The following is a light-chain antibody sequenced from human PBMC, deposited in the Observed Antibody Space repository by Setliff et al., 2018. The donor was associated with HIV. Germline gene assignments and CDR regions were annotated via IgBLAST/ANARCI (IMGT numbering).Light chain of an antibody. CDR3: SSYTSSSTYV. CDR2: DVS. J-gene: IGLJ1*01. CDR1: SSDVGGYNY. V-gene: IGLV2-14*01. Sequence: QSALAQPASVSGSPGQSITISCTGTSSDVGGYNYVSWYQQHTGKAPKLMIYDVSKRPSGVSNRFSGSKSGYTASLTISGPQAEDEADYYCSSYTSSSTYVFGRGTKV.